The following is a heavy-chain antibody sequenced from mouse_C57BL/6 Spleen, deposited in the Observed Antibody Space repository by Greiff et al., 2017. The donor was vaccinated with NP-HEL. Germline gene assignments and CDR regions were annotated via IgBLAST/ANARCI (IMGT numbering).Heavy chain of an antibody. D-gene: IGHD1-1*01. Sequence: EVMLVESGGGLVKPGGSLKLSCAASGFTFSDYGMHWVRQAPEKGLEWVAYISSGSSTIYYADTVKGRFTISRDNAKNTLFLQMTSLRSEDTAMYYCARYYGSGYWYFDVWGTGTTVTVSS. CDR1: GFTFSDYG. CDR2: ISSGSSTI. CDR3: ARYYGSGYWYFDV. J-gene: IGHJ1*03. V-gene: IGHV5-17*01.